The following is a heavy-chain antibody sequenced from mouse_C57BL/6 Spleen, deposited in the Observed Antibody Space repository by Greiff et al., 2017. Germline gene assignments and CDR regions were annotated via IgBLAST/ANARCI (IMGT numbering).Heavy chain of an antibody. CDR2: INPGSGGT. J-gene: IGHJ2*01. CDR1: GYAFTNYL. Sequence: QVQLQQSGAELVRPGTSVKVSCKASGYAFTNYLIEWVKQRPGQGLEWIGVINPGSGGTNYNEKFKGKATLTADKSSSTAYMQLSSLTSEDSAVYFCARGRGITTVVGLDYWGQGTTLTVSS. V-gene: IGHV1-54*01. CDR3: ARGRGITTVVGLDY. D-gene: IGHD1-1*01.